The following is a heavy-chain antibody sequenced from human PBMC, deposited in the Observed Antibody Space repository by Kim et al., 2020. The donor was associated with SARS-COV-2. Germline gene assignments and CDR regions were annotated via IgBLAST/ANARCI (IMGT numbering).Heavy chain of an antibody. D-gene: IGHD3-10*01. J-gene: IGHJ6*02. V-gene: IGHV1-69*13. CDR3: ARADPANGSGSNYGMDV. Sequence: SVKVSCKASGCTFSSYAISWVRQAPGQGLEWMGGIIPIFGTANYAQKFQGRVTITADESTSTAYMELSSLRSEDTAVYYCARADPANGSGSNYGMDVWGQGTTVTVSS. CDR2: IIPIFGTA. CDR1: GCTFSSYA.